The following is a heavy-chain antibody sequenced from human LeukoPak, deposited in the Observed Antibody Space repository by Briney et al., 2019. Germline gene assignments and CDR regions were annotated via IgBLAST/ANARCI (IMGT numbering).Heavy chain of an antibody. V-gene: IGHV1-46*01. CDR2: IYPRDGST. CDR1: GYTFTSNY. CDR3: ARDQEGFDY. J-gene: IGHJ4*02. Sequence: ASVKVSCKASGYTFTSNYIHWVRQAPGQGLEWMGMIYPRDGSTSYAQKFQGRVTVTRDTPTSTVHMEPSGLRSEDTAVYYCARDQEGFDYWGQGTLVTVSS.